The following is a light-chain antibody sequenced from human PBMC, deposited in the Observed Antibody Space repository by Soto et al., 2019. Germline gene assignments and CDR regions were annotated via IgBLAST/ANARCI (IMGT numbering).Light chain of an antibody. V-gene: IGLV2-11*01. CDR2: DVS. Sequence: QSALTQPRSVSGSPGQSVTISCTGTSSDVGDYNYVSWYQQHPDKAPKLMIYDVSTRPSGVPDRFSGSKSGSTASLTISGLQAEDEADYYCCSYAGGDTWVFGGGTKLTVL. J-gene: IGLJ3*02. CDR1: SSDVGDYNY. CDR3: CSYAGGDTWV.